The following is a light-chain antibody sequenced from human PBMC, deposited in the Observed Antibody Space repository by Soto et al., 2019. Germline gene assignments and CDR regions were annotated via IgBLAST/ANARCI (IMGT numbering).Light chain of an antibody. V-gene: IGKV1-27*01. CDR3: QRYNTGPPDT. CDR2: AAS. J-gene: IGKJ2*01. Sequence: DIQMTQSPSSLSASVGDRVTITCRASQGISNYLAWYQQKPWKAPKLLIYAASTLLSGVPSRFSGSGSGTDFTRTISSLQPEDVANYYCQRYNTGPPDTFGQGTKREIK. CDR1: QGISNY.